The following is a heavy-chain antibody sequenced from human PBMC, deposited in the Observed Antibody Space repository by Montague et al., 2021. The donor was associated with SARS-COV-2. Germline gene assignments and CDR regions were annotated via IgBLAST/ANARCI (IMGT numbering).Heavy chain of an antibody. CDR2: VFYSGST. CDR3: ARDQSTSPRWYLDL. D-gene: IGHD1-26*01. J-gene: IGHJ2*01. CDR1: GGSISNYY. V-gene: IGHV4-59*12. Sequence: SETLSLTCTVSGGSISNYYWSWLRQPPGRGLEWIAYVFYSGSTNYNPSLKSRVTISVDTSKNQFSLRLNSVTAADTAVYYCARDQSTSPRWYLDLWGRGTLVTVSS.